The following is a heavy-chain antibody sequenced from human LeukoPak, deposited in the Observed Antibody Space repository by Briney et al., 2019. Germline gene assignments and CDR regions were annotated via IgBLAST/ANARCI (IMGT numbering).Heavy chain of an antibody. D-gene: IGHD2-15*01. CDR1: GFPFSIYT. J-gene: IGHJ4*02. CDR3: ATDYYCSGGSCYPPD. CDR2: ISGSSNDI. Sequence: GGSLRLSCAAAGFPFSIYTMNWARQAPGKGLEWVPSISGSSNDIYYADSVKGRFTISRDNAKNSLYLQMNSLRAEDTAVYYCATDYYCSGGSCYPPDWGQGTLVTVSS. V-gene: IGHV3-21*01.